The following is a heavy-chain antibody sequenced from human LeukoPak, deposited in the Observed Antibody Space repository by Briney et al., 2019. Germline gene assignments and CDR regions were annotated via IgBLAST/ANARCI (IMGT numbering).Heavy chain of an antibody. V-gene: IGHV4-4*09. CDR3: ARQKCTSASCLTKNAFDI. Sequence: SETLSLTCTVSGSIRGYYWSWIRQPPGKGLEWIGYIYTSGSTNYNPSLESRVTISVDTSKNQFSLDLSSVTAADTAVYYCARQKCTSASCLTKNAFDIWGQGTMVTVSS. D-gene: IGHD2-2*01. J-gene: IGHJ3*02. CDR2: IYTSGST. CDR1: GSIRGYY.